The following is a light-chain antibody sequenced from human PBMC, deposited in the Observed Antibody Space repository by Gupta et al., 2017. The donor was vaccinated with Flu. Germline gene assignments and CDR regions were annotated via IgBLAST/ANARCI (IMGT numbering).Light chain of an antibody. J-gene: IGKJ2*01. Sequence: ERATLSCRATQSISSYLAWYQHKPDQAPRLLIYDASNRATGIPDRFSGGGSGTDFTLTISSLEPEDFAVYYCQQRSNWPRNTFGQGTKLEIK. CDR1: QSISSY. CDR2: DAS. CDR3: QQRSNWPRNT. V-gene: IGKV3-11*01.